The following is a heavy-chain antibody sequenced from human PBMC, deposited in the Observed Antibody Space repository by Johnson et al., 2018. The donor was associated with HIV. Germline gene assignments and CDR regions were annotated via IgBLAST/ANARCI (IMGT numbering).Heavy chain of an antibody. CDR1: GFTFSSYG. V-gene: IGHV3-30*19. Sequence: VQLVESGGGVVQPGRSLRLSCVASGFTFSSYGMHWVRQAPGKGVQWVAVISYDGSNKYYGDSVRGRFTISRDNSKKTLYLQMNSLRTEDTAVYYCASGDDAFDIWGQGTMVTVSS. CDR3: ASGDDAFDI. CDR2: ISYDGSNK. J-gene: IGHJ3*02.